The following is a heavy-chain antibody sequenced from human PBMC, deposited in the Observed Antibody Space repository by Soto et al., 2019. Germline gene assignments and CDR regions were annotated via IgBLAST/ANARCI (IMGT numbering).Heavy chain of an antibody. Sequence: GESLKISCKGSGYSYISYWIGWVRQMPGRGLEWMGIIYPGDSDIRYSPSFQGQVTISADKSISTAYLQWSSLKASDTAMYYCARVTMVRGVICAFDIWGQGTMVTVSS. CDR1: GYSYISYW. CDR3: ARVTMVRGVICAFDI. J-gene: IGHJ3*02. V-gene: IGHV5-51*01. CDR2: IYPGDSDI. D-gene: IGHD3-10*01.